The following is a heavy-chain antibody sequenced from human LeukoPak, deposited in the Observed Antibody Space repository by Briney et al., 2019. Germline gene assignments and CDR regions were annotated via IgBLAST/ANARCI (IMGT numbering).Heavy chain of an antibody. CDR3: AKGDIVVVVAAPIDY. D-gene: IGHD2-15*01. V-gene: IGHV3-30*18. Sequence: GGSLRLSCAASGFTFSSYGMHWVRQAPGKGLEWVAVISYDGSNKYYADSVKGRFTISRDNSKNTLYLQMNSLRAEDTAVYYCAKGDIVVVVAAPIDYWGQGTLVTVSS. CDR1: GFTFSSYG. J-gene: IGHJ4*02. CDR2: ISYDGSNK.